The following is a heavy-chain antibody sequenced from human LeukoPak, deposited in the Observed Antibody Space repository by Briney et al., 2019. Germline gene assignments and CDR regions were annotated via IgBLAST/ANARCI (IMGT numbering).Heavy chain of an antibody. J-gene: IGHJ3*02. CDR3: ARRIYYDSSGQPYAFDI. CDR2: INHSGST. Sequence: SETLSLTCAVYGGSFSGYYWSWIRQPPGKGLEWIGDINHSGSTNYNPSLKSRVTILVDTSKNQFSLKLSSVTVADTAVYYCARRIYYDSSGQPYAFDIWGQGTMVTASS. D-gene: IGHD3-22*01. CDR1: GGSFSGYY. V-gene: IGHV4-34*01.